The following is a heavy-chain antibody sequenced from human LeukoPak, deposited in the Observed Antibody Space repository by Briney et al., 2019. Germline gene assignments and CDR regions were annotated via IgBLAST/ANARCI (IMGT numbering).Heavy chain of an antibody. V-gene: IGHV4-34*01. CDR2: INHSGST. CDR1: GGSFSTYY. CDR3: ARQTGSGLFILP. D-gene: IGHD3/OR15-3a*01. Sequence: SETLSLTCAVYGGSFSTYYWSWIRQPPGKGLEWIGEINHSGSTNNNPSLKSRVTISVDISKNQISLKLTSVTAADTAVYYCARQTGSGLFILPGGQGTLVTVSS. J-gene: IGHJ4*02.